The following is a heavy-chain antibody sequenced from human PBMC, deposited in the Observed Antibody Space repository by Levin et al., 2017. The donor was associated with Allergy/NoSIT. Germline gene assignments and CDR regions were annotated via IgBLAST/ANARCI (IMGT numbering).Heavy chain of an antibody. J-gene: IGHJ4*02. CDR1: GFTFSSYW. Sequence: LSLTCAASGFTFSSYWMTWVRQAPGKGLEWLANIKEDGSEKYYVDSVKGRFTISRDNAKNSQYLQMNSLRAEDTAVYYCARGGRYYRYWGQGTLVTVSS. CDR3: ARGGRYYRY. D-gene: IGHD1-26*01. V-gene: IGHV3-7*01. CDR2: IKEDGSEK.